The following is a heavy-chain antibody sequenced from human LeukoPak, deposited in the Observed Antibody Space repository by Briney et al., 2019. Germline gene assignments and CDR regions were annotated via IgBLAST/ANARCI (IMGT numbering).Heavy chain of an antibody. Sequence: GGSLRLSCAASGFNVSNKYMSWVRQAPGKGLEWVSFISIGGSTYYADSVKGRFTLARDNSKNTVYLQMNSLRAEDTAAYYCARTHYYESSYGMDVWGHGTTAIVFS. D-gene: IGHD3-22*01. CDR2: ISIGGST. J-gene: IGHJ6*02. V-gene: IGHV3-66*01. CDR3: ARTHYYESSYGMDV. CDR1: GFNVSNKY.